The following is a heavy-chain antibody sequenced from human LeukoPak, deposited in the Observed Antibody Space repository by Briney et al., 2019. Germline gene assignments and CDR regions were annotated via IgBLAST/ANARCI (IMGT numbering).Heavy chain of an antibody. Sequence: SDTLSLTCTVSGGSISSYYWSWIRQPAGKGLEWIGRIYTSGSTNYNPSLKSRVTMSVDTSKNQFSLKLSSVTAADTAVYYCARGSIAAAGTVYYYYGMDVWGQGTTVTVSS. V-gene: IGHV4-4*07. D-gene: IGHD6-13*01. CDR3: ARGSIAAAGTVYYYYGMDV. CDR1: GGSISSYY. CDR2: IYTSGST. J-gene: IGHJ6*02.